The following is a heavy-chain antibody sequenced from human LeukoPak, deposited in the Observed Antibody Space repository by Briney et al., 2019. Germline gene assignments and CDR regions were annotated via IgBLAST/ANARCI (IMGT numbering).Heavy chain of an antibody. D-gene: IGHD6-19*01. V-gene: IGHV3-30*18. J-gene: IGHJ4*02. CDR1: GFTFSSYG. CDR2: ISYDGFNL. Sequence: GVSLRLSCAASGFTFSSYGMHWVRQAPGKGREWVSVISYDGFNLYYADSVKGRFTISRDNSKNTLWLQMNSLRAEDTAVYYCAKVKEMYSSGSYYFDYWGQGTLVTVSS. CDR3: AKVKEMYSSGSYYFDY.